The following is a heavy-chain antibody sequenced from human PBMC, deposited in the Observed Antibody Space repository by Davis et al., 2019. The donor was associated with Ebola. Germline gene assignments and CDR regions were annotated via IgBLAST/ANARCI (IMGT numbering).Heavy chain of an antibody. Sequence: ASVKVSCKASGYTFTSYYMHWVRQAPGQGLEWMGIINPSGGSTNYAQKFQGRVTMTRDTSTSTVYMELSSLRSEDTAVYYCAREGRDYGIDYWGQGTLVTVSS. CDR2: INPSGGST. CDR1: GYTFTSYY. CDR3: AREGRDYGIDY. V-gene: IGHV1-46*01. D-gene: IGHD4-17*01. J-gene: IGHJ4*02.